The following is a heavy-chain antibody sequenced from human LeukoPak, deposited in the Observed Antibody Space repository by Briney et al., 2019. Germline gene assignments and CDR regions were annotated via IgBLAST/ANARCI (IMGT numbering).Heavy chain of an antibody. CDR2: IYYSGST. D-gene: IGHD3-10*01. CDR3: ARWGITMVRGDDYNWFDP. Sequence: SETLSLTCTVSGGSVSSGSYYWSWIRQPPGKGLEWIGYIYYSGSTNYNPSLKSRVTISVDTSKNQFSLKLSSVTAADTAVYYCARWGITMVRGDDYNWFDPWGQGTLVTVSS. J-gene: IGHJ5*02. CDR1: GGSVSSGSYY. V-gene: IGHV4-61*01.